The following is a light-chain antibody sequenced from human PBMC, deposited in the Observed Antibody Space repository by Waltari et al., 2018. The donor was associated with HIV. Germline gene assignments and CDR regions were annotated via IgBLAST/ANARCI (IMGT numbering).Light chain of an antibody. Sequence: DIQLTQSPSTLSASVGDRVTITCRASQSISSWLAWYQQKPGKAPKLLIYKASSLESGVPSRFSGSGSGTAFTLTISSLQPDDFAAYYCQQYSSYLWTFGQGTNVEIK. CDR3: QQYSSYLWT. V-gene: IGKV1-5*03. J-gene: IGKJ1*01. CDR2: KAS. CDR1: QSISSW.